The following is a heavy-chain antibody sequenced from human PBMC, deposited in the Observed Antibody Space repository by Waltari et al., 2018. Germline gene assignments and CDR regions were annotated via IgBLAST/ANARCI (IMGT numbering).Heavy chain of an antibody. J-gene: IGHJ5*02. Sequence: EMQLGEYGGGLYQPGESLKLSCVASGFALPSSTISWVRQAPGRGLEWLGRIRSKGDTYVTSHAESVRCRFTISRDDSINTAFLEMTNIKNEDTAVYFCTRRLGGDAGAAWFDPWGPGTQVFVSS. CDR1: GFALPSST. V-gene: IGHV3-73*01. D-gene: IGHD2-21*02. CDR2: IRSKGDTYVT. CDR3: TRRLGGDAGAAWFDP.